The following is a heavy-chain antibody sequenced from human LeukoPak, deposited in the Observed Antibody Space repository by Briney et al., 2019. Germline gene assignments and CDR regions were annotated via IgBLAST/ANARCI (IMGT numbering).Heavy chain of an antibody. V-gene: IGHV4-39*01. CDR2: IYYSGST. CDR3: ASAFGDRWFDP. Sequence: SETLSLTCTVSGGSISSSSYYWGWLRPPPGKGLEGFGSIYYSGSTYYTPSLKGRVTISVYTSNNQFPLDLSSATAADTAVYYCASAFGDRWFDPWGQGTLVTVSS. J-gene: IGHJ5*02. D-gene: IGHD3-10*01. CDR1: GGSISSSSYY.